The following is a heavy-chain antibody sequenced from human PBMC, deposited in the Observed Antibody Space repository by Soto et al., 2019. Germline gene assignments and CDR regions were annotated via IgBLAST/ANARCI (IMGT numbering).Heavy chain of an antibody. CDR2: IYSGGGT. Sequence: TGGSLRLSCAASGFSVSTTYMSWVRQAPGKGLEWVSVIYSGGGTLYADSVKGRFTISRDNSKNTLYLQMSNLRAEDTAVYYCASGYTSGWGVAYGVDVWGQGTTVTVSS. D-gene: IGHD6-19*01. J-gene: IGHJ6*02. V-gene: IGHV3-53*01. CDR1: GFSVSTTY. CDR3: ASGYTSGWGVAYGVDV.